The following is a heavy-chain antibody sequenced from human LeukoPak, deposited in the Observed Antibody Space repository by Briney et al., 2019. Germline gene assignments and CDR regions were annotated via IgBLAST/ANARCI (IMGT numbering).Heavy chain of an antibody. CDR1: GFTFSSYA. D-gene: IGHD3-22*01. J-gene: IGHJ4*02. CDR2: ISYDGSNK. CDR3: TTEGHRYYYDSSGYYYDY. V-gene: IGHV3-30*04. Sequence: GGSLRLSCAASGFTFSSYAMHWVRQAPGKGLEWVAVISYDGSNKYYADSVKGRFTISRDNSKNTLYLQMNSLKTEDTAVYYCTTEGHRYYYDSSGYYYDYWGQGTLVTVSS.